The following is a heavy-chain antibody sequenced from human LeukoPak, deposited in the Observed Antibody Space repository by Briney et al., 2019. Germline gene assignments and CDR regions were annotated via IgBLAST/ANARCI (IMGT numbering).Heavy chain of an antibody. CDR3: SREGVDGEYLG. J-gene: IGHJ4*02. D-gene: IGHD2/OR15-2a*01. V-gene: IGHV3-49*03. Sequence: QPGGSLRLSCAASGFTFINYAMSGFRQAPGKGLEWVGFIRSKTYGGTTEYAASVKGRFTISRGDCISIAYLHMNSLKTEDTALYSCSREGVDGEYLGWGQGALVTVSS. CDR2: IRSKTYGGTT. CDR1: GFTFINYA.